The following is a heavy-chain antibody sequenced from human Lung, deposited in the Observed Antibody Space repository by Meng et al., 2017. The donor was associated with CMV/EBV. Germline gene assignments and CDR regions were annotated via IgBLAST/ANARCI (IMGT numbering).Heavy chain of an antibody. CDR2: INQDGNEE. V-gene: IGHV3-7*01. CDR1: GFTFSSYW. D-gene: IGHD2-15*01. CDR3: ARDGTLPPYYYYYGMDV. Sequence: ESXKISXAASGFTFSSYWMSWVRQAPGKGLEWVANINQDGNEEYYVDSLKGRFTISRDNAKNSLYLQMTSLRAEDTAVYYCARDGTLPPYYYYYGMDVWGQGXTVTVSS. J-gene: IGHJ6*02.